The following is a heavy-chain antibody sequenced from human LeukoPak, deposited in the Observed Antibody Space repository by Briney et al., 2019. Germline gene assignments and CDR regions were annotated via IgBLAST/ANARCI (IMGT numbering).Heavy chain of an antibody. Sequence: GESLKISCTASGYSFTNYWIGWVGQIPGKGLSWMGIIDPSDSETRYTPSFQGQVTSSADKSLSTAYLQWNSLKASDTALYYCARQTAMGRSGDYWGQGTLVIVSS. CDR1: GYSFTNYW. CDR3: ARQTAMGRSGDY. CDR2: IDPSDSET. D-gene: IGHD5-18*01. V-gene: IGHV5-51*01. J-gene: IGHJ4*02.